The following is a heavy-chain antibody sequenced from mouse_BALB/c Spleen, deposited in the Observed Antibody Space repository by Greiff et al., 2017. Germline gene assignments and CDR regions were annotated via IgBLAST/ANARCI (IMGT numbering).Heavy chain of an antibody. D-gene: IGHD1-1*02. Sequence: VQLQQPGAELVRPGASVKLSCKASGYTFTSYWINWVKQRPGQGLEWIGNIYPSDSYTNYNQKFKDKATLTVDKSSSTAYMQLSSPTSEDSAVYYCTRLYGSYYFDYWGQGTTLTVSS. CDR1: GYTFTSYW. J-gene: IGHJ2*01. V-gene: IGHV1-69*02. CDR2: IYPSDSYT. CDR3: TRLYGSYYFDY.